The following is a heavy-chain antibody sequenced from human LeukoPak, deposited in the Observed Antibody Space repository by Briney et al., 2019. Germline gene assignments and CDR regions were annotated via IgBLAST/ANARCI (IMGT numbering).Heavy chain of an antibody. Sequence: PSETLSLTCTISGDSLGTYCWTWIRQPPGKGLEWIGYIYLGVSTNYNPSLKSRVTLSVDTSKNQFSLRLTSLTAADTATYYCARGALKGYYADVWGTGNTVIVSS. CDR2: IYLGVST. V-gene: IGHV4-4*09. J-gene: IGHJ6*04. CDR1: GDSLGTYC. D-gene: IGHD2-2*01. CDR3: ARGALKGYYADV.